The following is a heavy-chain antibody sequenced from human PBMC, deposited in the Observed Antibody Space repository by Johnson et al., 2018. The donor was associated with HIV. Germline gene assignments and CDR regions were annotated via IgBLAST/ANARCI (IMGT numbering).Heavy chain of an antibody. CDR2: ISSSGSTI. V-gene: IGHV3-11*04. CDR1: GFTFSDYY. Sequence: QMLLVESGGGLVKPGGSLRLSCAASGFTFSDYYMSWIRQAPGKGLEWVSYISSSGSTIYYADSVKGRFTISRDNSKTTLYLQMNSLRAGDTAVYFCARGKDMAGTGAFDIWGQGTMVTVSS. D-gene: IGHD6-19*01. J-gene: IGHJ3*02. CDR3: ARGKDMAGTGAFDI.